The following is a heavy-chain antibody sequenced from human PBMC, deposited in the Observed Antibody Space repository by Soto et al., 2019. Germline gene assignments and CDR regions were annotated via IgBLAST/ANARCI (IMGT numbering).Heavy chain of an antibody. Sequence: SETLSLTCNVSGGSISNYYWTWVRQSPEKGLEWIGYMYYNGNINYNPSLKSRVTISIDTSKNQFSLTLKSVTAADTAVYHCASSEYRFD. V-gene: IGHV4-59*01. CDR1: GGSISNYY. CDR3: ASSEYRFD. CDR2: MYYNGNI. J-gene: IGHJ5*02.